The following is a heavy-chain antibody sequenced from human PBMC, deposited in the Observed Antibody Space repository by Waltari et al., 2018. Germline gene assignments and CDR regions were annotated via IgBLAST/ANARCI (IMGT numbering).Heavy chain of an antibody. D-gene: IGHD6-13*01. J-gene: IGHJ4*02. CDR3: ARGHSTRWYLDS. CDR2: IFYSGTT. V-gene: IGHV4-59*01. Sequence: QLKESGPRLVKSSETLSLTCIVSGGSISGFYWSWIRQPPGKGLEWVGYIFYSGTTNYNPSLKSRVTISIDTSNNQFSLNLRSVTAADTAVYYCARGHSTRWYLDSWGQGTLVSVSS. CDR1: GGSISGFY.